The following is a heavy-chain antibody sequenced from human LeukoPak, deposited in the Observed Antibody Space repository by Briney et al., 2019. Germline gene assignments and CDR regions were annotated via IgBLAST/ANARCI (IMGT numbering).Heavy chain of an antibody. D-gene: IGHD4-17*01. V-gene: IGHV1-3*01. Sequence: ASVKVSCKASGYTFTSYAMHWVRQAPGQRLEWMGWINAGNGNTKYSQKFQGRVTITRDTSASTAYMEVSSLRSEDTAVYYCARRPDYGDSIRSPGAFDIWGQGTMVTVSS. CDR1: GYTFTSYA. CDR2: INAGNGNT. CDR3: ARRPDYGDSIRSPGAFDI. J-gene: IGHJ3*02.